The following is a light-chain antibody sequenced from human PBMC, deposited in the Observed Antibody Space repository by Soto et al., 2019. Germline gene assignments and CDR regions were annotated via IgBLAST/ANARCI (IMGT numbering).Light chain of an antibody. J-gene: IGLJ2*01. V-gene: IGLV3-21*04. Sequence: SYELTQPPSVSVAPGKTARITFGGNNIGSKSVHWYQQKPGQAPVLVIYYDSDRPSGIPERFSGSNSGNTATLTISRVEAGDEADYYCQVWDSSSDHFVVFGGGTKVTVL. CDR3: QVWDSSSDHFVV. CDR1: NIGSKS. CDR2: YDS.